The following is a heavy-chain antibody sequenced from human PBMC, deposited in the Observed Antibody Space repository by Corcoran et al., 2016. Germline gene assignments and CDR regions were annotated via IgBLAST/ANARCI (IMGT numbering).Heavy chain of an antibody. Sequence: EVQLLESGGGLVQPGGSLRLSCAASGFTFSSYAMNWVRQAPGRGLEWVSGISGSGGSTYYTDSVKGRFTISRDNFKNTLYLQKNSLRAEDTAVFFCAKSIAARLDWFDPWGQGTLVTVSS. CDR2: ISGSGGST. J-gene: IGHJ5*02. CDR3: AKSIAARLDWFDP. V-gene: IGHV3-23*01. D-gene: IGHD6-6*01. CDR1: GFTFSSYA.